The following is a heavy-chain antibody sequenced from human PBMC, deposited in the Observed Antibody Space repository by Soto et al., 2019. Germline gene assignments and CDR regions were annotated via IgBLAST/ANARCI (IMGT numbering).Heavy chain of an antibody. J-gene: IGHJ5*02. Sequence: TLSLTCTVSGGSIISGGYYWSWIRQHPGKGLEWIGYIYYSGSTYYNPSLKSRVTISVDTSKNQFSLKLSSVTAADTAVYYCARGARPNWFDHWGQGSLVTVSS. CDR3: ARGARPNWFDH. V-gene: IGHV4-31*03. D-gene: IGHD6-6*01. CDR1: GGSIISGGYY. CDR2: IYYSGST.